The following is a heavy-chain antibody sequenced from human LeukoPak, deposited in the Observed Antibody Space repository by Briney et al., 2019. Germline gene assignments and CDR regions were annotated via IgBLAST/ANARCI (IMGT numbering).Heavy chain of an antibody. J-gene: IGHJ6*03. CDR3: ARIAAAAFWYYYYYMDV. V-gene: IGHV4-34*01. CDR2: INHSGST. D-gene: IGHD6-13*01. Sequence: PSETLSLTCAVYGGSFSGYYWSWIRQPPGKGLEWIGEINHSGSTNYNPSLKSRVTISVDTSKSQFSLKLSSVTAADTAVYYCARIAAAAFWYYYYYMDVWGKGTTVTVSS. CDR1: GGSFSGYY.